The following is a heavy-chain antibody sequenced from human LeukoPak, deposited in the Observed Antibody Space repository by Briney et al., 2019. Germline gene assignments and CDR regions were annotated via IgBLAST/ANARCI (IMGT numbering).Heavy chain of an antibody. CDR3: ARSVAGFDY. Sequence: PGGSLRLSCAASGFTFSSYSMNWVRQAPGKGLEWVANIKKDGSERYYVDSVKGRFTISRDNAKNSLYLQMNSLRAEDTAVYYCARSVAGFDYWGQGNLVTVSS. J-gene: IGHJ4*02. D-gene: IGHD6-19*01. CDR2: IKKDGSER. V-gene: IGHV3-7*01. CDR1: GFTFSSYS.